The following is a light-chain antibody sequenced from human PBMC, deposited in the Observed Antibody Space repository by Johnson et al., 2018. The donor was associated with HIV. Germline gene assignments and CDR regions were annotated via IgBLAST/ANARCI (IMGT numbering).Light chain of an antibody. CDR1: TSNIGNNY. V-gene: IGLV1-51*02. CDR2: ENN. CDR3: GTWDTSLSAYV. Sequence: QSVLTQPPSVSAAPGQKVTISCSGSTSNIGNNYVSWYQQLPGTAPKLVMHENNKRPSGIPDRLSGSTSGTSATLAITGLQTGDEADYYCGTWDTSLSAYVFGTGTTVTVL. J-gene: IGLJ1*01.